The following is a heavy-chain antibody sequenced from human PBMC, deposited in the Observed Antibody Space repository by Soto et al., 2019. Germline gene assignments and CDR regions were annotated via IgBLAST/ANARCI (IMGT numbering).Heavy chain of an antibody. CDR2: IYYRGNA. CDR1: DDSISSDKYY. D-gene: IGHD3-9*01. J-gene: IGHJ4*02. V-gene: IGHV4-39*01. Sequence: ASETLSLTCSVSDDSISSDKYYWGWVRQPPGKGLEWIGSIYYRGNAYYNPSLQTRVTISLDKSKSQFSLKLNSVTAADSAVYFCARLEGLATISYYFDFWGPGALVTVSS. CDR3: ARLEGLATISYYFDF.